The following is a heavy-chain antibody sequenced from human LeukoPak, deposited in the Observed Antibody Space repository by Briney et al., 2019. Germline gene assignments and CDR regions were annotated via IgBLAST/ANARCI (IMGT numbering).Heavy chain of an antibody. Sequence: PGGSLRLSCAASGFTFSSYGMHWVRQAPGKGLEWVALIWSDDRNKYYADSVKGQFTISRDNSKNTLYLQMNSLRAEDTALYYCAKHGYCSGISCFFDFWGQGTLVTVSS. V-gene: IGHV3-33*06. CDR1: GFTFSSYG. J-gene: IGHJ4*02. CDR3: AKHGYCSGISCFFDF. CDR2: IWSDDRNK. D-gene: IGHD2-2*03.